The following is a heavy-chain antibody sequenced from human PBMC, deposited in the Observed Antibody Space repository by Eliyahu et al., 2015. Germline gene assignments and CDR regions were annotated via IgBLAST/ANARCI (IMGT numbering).Heavy chain of an antibody. CDR3: AKDMATVTTGYFDS. V-gene: IGHV3-9*01. Sequence: EVHLLESGGGMVQPGRSLRLSCAASGFTFDXYAMAWVRXPPGKGLEWVSGISWHSDRIDYADSVKGRFTISRDNAKKSLFLQMNSLGAEDTAFYYCAKDMATVTTGYFDSWGQGTLVTVSS. CDR1: GFTFDXYA. CDR2: ISWHSDRI. D-gene: IGHD4-17*01. J-gene: IGHJ4*01.